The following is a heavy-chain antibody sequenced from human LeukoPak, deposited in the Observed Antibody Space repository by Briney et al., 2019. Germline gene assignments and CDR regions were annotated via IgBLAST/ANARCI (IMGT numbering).Heavy chain of an antibody. CDR2: IVPIFGTA. J-gene: IGHJ4*02. CDR3: AREDSVDYSSGWYY. CDR1: GGTFSSYA. V-gene: IGHV1-69*05. D-gene: IGHD6-19*01. Sequence: SVKVSCKASGGTFSSYAISWVRQAPGQGLEWMGGIVPIFGTANYAQKFQGRVTITTDESTSTAYMELSSLRSEDTAVYYCAREDSVDYSSGWYYWGQGTLVTVSS.